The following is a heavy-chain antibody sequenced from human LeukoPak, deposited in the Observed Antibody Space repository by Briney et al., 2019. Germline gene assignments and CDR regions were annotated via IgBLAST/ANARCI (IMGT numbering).Heavy chain of an antibody. V-gene: IGHV3-9*01. Sequence: GGSLRLSCAASGFTFDDYAMHWVRQAPGKGLEWGSGISWNSGSIGYADSVKGRFTISRDNAKNSLYLQMNSLRAEDTALYYCAKDGYCSSTSCFSRRYYYYGMAVWGQGTTVTVSS. D-gene: IGHD2-2*01. CDR3: AKDGYCSSTSCFSRRYYYYGMAV. J-gene: IGHJ6*02. CDR1: GFTFDDYA. CDR2: ISWNSGSI.